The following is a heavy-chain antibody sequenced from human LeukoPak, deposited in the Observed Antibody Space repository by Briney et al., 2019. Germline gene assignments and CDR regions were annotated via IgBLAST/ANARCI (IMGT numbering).Heavy chain of an antibody. D-gene: IGHD5-18*01. J-gene: IGHJ4*02. CDR2: ISSSSSYI. CDR3: ARVPDTAMAIFKAFDY. CDR1: GFTFSSYS. Sequence: PGGSLRLSCAASGFTFSSYSMNWVRQAPGKGLEWVSSISSSSSYIYYADSVKGRFTISRDNAKNSLYLQMNSLRAEDTAVYYCARVPDTAMAIFKAFDYWGQGTLVTVSS. V-gene: IGHV3-21*01.